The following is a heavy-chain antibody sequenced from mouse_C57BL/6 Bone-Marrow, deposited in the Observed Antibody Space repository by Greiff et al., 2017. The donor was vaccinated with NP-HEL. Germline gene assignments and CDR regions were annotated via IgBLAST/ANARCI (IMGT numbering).Heavy chain of an antibody. CDR2: IYPRSGNT. Sequence: VQLQESGAELARPGASVKLSCKASGYTFTSYGISWVKQRTGQGLEWIGEIYPRSGNTYYNEKFKGKATLTADKSSRTAYMELRSLTSEDSAVYFCARWGLRRNDWYFDVWGTGTTVTVSS. CDR1: GYTFTSYG. J-gene: IGHJ1*03. CDR3: ARWGLRRNDWYFDV. D-gene: IGHD2-2*01. V-gene: IGHV1-81*01.